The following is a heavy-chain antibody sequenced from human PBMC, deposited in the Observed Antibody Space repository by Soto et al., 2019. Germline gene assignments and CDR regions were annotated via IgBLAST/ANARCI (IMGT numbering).Heavy chain of an antibody. Sequence: GESLRLSCAASGFTFSSFGMHWVRQAPGKGLEWVSLIWYDGSKKSYGDSVKGRFTISRDNSRNTVYLQMNSLRADDTAVYYRARDGSYYTLWSGYYPSRNGMDVWGQGTTVTVSS. J-gene: IGHJ6*02. V-gene: IGHV3-33*01. CDR3: ARDGSYYTLWSGYYPSRNGMDV. CDR2: IWYDGSKK. CDR1: GFTFSSFG. D-gene: IGHD3-3*01.